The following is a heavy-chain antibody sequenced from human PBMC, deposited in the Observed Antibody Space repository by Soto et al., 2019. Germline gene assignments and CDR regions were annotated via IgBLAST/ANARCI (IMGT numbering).Heavy chain of an antibody. D-gene: IGHD3-10*01. CDR1: GYTFTSYY. CDR2: INPSGGST. Sequence: QVQLVQSGAEVKKPGASVKVSCKASGYTFTSYYMHWVRQAPGQGLEWMGIINPSGGSTSYAQKFQGRVTMNRDTSTSTVYVELSSLRSEDTAVYYCVGSGSGSHGAFDIWGQGTMVTVSS. J-gene: IGHJ3*02. V-gene: IGHV1-46*01. CDR3: VGSGSGSHGAFDI.